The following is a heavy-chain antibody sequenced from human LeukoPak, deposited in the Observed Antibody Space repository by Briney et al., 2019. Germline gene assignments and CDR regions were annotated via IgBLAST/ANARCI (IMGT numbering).Heavy chain of an antibody. Sequence: ASVKVSCKASGYTFTGYYMHWVRQAPGQGLEWMGRINPNSGGTNYAQKFQGRVTMTRNTSISTAYMELSSLRSEDTAVYYCARGPQWELPPDYWGQGTLVTVSS. V-gene: IGHV1-2*06. CDR3: ARGPQWELPPDY. J-gene: IGHJ4*02. CDR2: INPNSGGT. CDR1: GYTFTGYY. D-gene: IGHD1-26*01.